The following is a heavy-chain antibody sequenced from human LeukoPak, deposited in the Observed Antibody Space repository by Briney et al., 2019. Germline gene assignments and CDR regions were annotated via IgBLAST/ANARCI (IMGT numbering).Heavy chain of an antibody. D-gene: IGHD3-9*01. J-gene: IGHJ4*02. CDR2: IYYSGST. CDR3: ARGGDGDILTGLVFDY. Sequence: SETLSLTCTVSGGSISSYYWSWIRQPPGKGLEWIGYIYYSGSTNYNPSLKSRVTISVDTSKNQFSLKLSSVTAADTAVYYCARGGDGDILTGLVFDYWGQGTLVTVSS. CDR1: GGSISSYY. V-gene: IGHV4-59*01.